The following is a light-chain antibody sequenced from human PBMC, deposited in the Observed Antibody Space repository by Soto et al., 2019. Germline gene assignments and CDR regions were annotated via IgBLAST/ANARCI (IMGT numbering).Light chain of an antibody. Sequence: QSALTQPPSVSGSPGQSVTISCTGTSSDVGTYNRVSWYQQSPGTGPKLMIYEVTNRPSGVPDRFSGSKSGNTASLTISGLQADDEADYYCSSYTASRTFVIFGGGTKLTVL. CDR3: SSYTASRTFVI. J-gene: IGLJ2*01. CDR1: SSDVGTYNR. CDR2: EVT. V-gene: IGLV2-18*02.